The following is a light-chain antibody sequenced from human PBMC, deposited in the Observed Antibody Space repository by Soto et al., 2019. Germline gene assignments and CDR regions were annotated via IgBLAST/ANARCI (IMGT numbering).Light chain of an antibody. Sequence: QSVLTQPPSASGTPGQRVTISCSGSTSNIGNNVVNWYQQRPGTAPKLLISTNNQRPSGVPDRFSGSKSGTSASLTITGLQSDDEADYYCAAWDDSLNGRGVFGGGTKLTVL. V-gene: IGLV1-44*01. J-gene: IGLJ3*02. CDR1: TSNIGNNV. CDR3: AAWDDSLNGRGV. CDR2: TNN.